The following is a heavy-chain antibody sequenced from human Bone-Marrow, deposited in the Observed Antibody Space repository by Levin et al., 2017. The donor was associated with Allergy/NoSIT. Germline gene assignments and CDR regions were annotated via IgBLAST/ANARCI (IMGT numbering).Heavy chain of an antibody. CDR3: ARGTNYGDYVY. Sequence: SETLSLTCTVSGGSISSYYWSWIRQPPGKGLEWIGYIYYSGSTNYNPSLKSRVTISVDTSKNQFSLKLSSVTAADTAVYYCARGTNYGDYVYWGQGTLVTVSS. CDR1: GGSISSYY. D-gene: IGHD4-17*01. J-gene: IGHJ4*02. CDR2: IYYSGST. V-gene: IGHV4-59*01.